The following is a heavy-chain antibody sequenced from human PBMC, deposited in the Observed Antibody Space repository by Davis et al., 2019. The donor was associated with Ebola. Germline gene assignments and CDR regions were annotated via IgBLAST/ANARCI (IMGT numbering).Heavy chain of an antibody. CDR3: ARDPGVSGSYNY. CDR1: GFTFSSYA. J-gene: IGHJ4*02. Sequence: GESLKISCAASGFTFSSYAMHWVRQAPGKGLEWVAVISYDGSNKYYADSVKGRFTISRDNSKNTLYLQMNSLRAEDTAVYYCARDPGVSGSYNYWGQGTLVTVSS. CDR2: ISYDGSNK. V-gene: IGHV3-30-3*01. D-gene: IGHD1-26*01.